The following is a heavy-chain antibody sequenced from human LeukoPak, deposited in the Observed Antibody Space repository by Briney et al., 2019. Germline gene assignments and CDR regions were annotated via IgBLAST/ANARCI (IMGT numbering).Heavy chain of an antibody. Sequence: SDTLTLTCDVSGGSITQTNYWTWVRPPPGKGLEWIGEVNLQGSTNYNPSLMRRVAISVDTSANHVSLQLTSVTAADTAVYYCAREGGPYRPLDYSGQGTLVTVSS. V-gene: IGHV4-4*02. CDR1: GGSITQTNY. CDR2: VNLQGST. CDR3: AREGGPYRPLDY. J-gene: IGHJ4*02.